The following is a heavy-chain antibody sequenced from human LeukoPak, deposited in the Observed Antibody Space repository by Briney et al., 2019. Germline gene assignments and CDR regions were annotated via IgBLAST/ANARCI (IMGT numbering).Heavy chain of an antibody. Sequence: GGSLRLSCAASGFTFGSYSMNWVRQAPGKGLEWVSSISSSSSYIYYADSVKGRFTISRDNAKNSLYLQMNSLRAEDTAVYYCARGQWELLSYYYYMDVWGKGTTVTVSS. V-gene: IGHV3-21*01. J-gene: IGHJ6*03. D-gene: IGHD1-26*01. CDR1: GFTFGSYS. CDR2: ISSSSSYI. CDR3: ARGQWELLSYYYYMDV.